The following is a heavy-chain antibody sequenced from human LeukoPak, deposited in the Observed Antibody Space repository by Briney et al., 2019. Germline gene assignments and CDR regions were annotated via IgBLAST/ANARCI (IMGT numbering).Heavy chain of an antibody. V-gene: IGHV3-11*01. CDR2: ISSSGSTI. CDR1: QFTFSDYY. D-gene: IGHD6-13*01. CDR3: ARALSIAAAGTFAY. Sequence: GGSLRLSCAASQFTFSDYYMSWIRQAPGKGLEWISYISSSGSTIYYADSVKGRFTISRDNAKNSLYLQMNSVRAEDTAVYYCARALSIAAAGTFAYWGQGTLVNVSS. J-gene: IGHJ4*02.